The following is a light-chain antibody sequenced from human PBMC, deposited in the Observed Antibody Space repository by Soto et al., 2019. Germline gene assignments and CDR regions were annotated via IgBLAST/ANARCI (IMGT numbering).Light chain of an antibody. CDR3: CSYAGSSTWV. J-gene: IGLJ3*02. CDR1: SSDVGSYNL. Sequence: QSALTQPASVSGSPGQSITISCTGTSSDVGSYNLVSWYQQHPGKAPKLMIYEVSKRPSGVSNRFSGSKSGNTASLTISGLQAEDGADYYCCSYAGSSTWVFGGGTKPTVL. CDR2: EVS. V-gene: IGLV2-23*02.